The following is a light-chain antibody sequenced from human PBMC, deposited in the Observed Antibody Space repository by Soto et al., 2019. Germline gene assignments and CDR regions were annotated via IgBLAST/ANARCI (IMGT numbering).Light chain of an antibody. CDR1: QSVSSY. Sequence: EIALTQSPATLSLSPGERATLSCRASQSVSSYLAWYQQKPGQAPRLLIYDASNRATGIPARFSGSGSGTDFTLTISSLEPEDFAVYYCQQRSNWPRFGQGTKVDIK. J-gene: IGKJ1*01. CDR3: QQRSNWPR. V-gene: IGKV3-11*01. CDR2: DAS.